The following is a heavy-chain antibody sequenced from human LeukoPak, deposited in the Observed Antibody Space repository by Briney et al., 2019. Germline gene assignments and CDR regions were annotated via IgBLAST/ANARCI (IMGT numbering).Heavy chain of an antibody. D-gene: IGHD5-24*01. CDR2: ISGSGGST. V-gene: IGHV3-23*01. CDR3: AKVFLPYNYFDAFDI. Sequence: GGSLRLSCAASGFTFSSYAMSWVRQAPGKGLEWVSAISGSGGSTYYADSVKGRFTISRDNSKNTLYLQMNSPRAEDTAVYYCAKVFLPYNYFDAFDIWGQGTMVTVSS. CDR1: GFTFSSYA. J-gene: IGHJ3*02.